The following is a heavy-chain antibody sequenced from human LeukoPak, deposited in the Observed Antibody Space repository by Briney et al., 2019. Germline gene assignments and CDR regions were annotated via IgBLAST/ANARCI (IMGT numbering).Heavy chain of an antibody. D-gene: IGHD2-8*01. CDR1: GYTFTGYY. J-gene: IGHJ4*02. Sequence: SVKVSCKASGYTFTGYYMHWVRQAPGQGLEWMGRINPNSGGTNYAQKFQGRVTMPRATSISTAYMQLSRLRSADTAVYYCARAVGSCMLNYWGQGTLVTVSS. CDR2: INPNSGGT. V-gene: IGHV1-2*06. CDR3: ARAVGSCMLNY.